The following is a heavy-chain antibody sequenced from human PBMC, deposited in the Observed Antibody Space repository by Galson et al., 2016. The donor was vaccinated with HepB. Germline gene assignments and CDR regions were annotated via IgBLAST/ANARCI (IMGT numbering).Heavy chain of an antibody. CDR1: GGSINSGGYY. V-gene: IGHV4-31*03. CDR2: IYYSGST. D-gene: IGHD1-26*01. J-gene: IGHJ5*02. Sequence: TLSLTCTVSGGSINSGGYYWSWIRQHPGKGLEWIGYIYYSGSTFYNPSLKSRVTISVDTSKTQFSLKLSSVTAADTAVYYCARVLGYSDFGWFDPWGQGTLVTVSS. CDR3: ARVLGYSDFGWFDP.